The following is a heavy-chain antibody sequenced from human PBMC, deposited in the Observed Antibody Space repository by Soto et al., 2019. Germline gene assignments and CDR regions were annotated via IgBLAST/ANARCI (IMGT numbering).Heavy chain of an antibody. V-gene: IGHV1-8*01. CDR3: ARGQGYCISTSCYFDY. CDR1: GYTFTSYD. D-gene: IGHD2-2*01. J-gene: IGHJ4*02. Sequence: ASVKVSCKASGYTFTSYDINWVRQATGQGLEWMGWMNPNSGNTGYAQKFQGRVTMTRNTSISTAYMELSSLRSEDTAVYYCARGQGYCISTSCYFDYWGQGTLVNVSS. CDR2: MNPNSGNT.